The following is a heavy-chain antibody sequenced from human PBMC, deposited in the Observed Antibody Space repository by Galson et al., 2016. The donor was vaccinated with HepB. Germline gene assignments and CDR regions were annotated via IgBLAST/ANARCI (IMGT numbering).Heavy chain of an antibody. V-gene: IGHV3-23*01. CDR3: VQGSTAPAV. CDR1: GFTFRNYG. CDR2: ISRSGDST. J-gene: IGHJ6*04. D-gene: IGHD2-2*01. Sequence: SLRLSCAASGFTFRNYGMTWVRQAPGKEREVVPSISRSGDSTDYADSVKGRFTISRDNSKNTLALQMNSLTADDTAIYYCVQGSTAPAVWGKGTTVTVSS.